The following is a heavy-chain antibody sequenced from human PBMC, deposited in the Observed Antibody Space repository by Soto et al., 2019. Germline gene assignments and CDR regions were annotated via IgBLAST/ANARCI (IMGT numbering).Heavy chain of an antibody. CDR1: GGTFSSYA. CDR3: ARALDYQLLSWFDP. V-gene: IGHV1-69*01. J-gene: IGHJ5*02. D-gene: IGHD2-2*01. CDR2: IIPIFGTA. Sequence: QVQLVQSGAEVKKFLSSVKVSCKASGGTFSSYAISWVRQAPGQGLEWMGGIIPIFGTANYAQKFQGRVTITADESTSTAYMELSSLRSEDTAVYYCARALDYQLLSWFDPWGQGTLVTVSS.